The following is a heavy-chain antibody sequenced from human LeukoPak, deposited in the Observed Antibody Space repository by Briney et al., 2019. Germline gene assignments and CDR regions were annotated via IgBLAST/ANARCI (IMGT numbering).Heavy chain of an antibody. CDR2: ISWDGGST. V-gene: IGHV3-43D*03. Sequence: GGSLRLSCAASGFTFDDYAMHWVRQAPGKGLEWVSLISWDGGSTYYADSVKGRFTISSDNSKNSLYLQMNSLRAEDAALYYCAKDIVYDSSGYPDYWGQGTLVTVSS. D-gene: IGHD3-22*01. J-gene: IGHJ4*02. CDR1: GFTFDDYA. CDR3: AKDIVYDSSGYPDY.